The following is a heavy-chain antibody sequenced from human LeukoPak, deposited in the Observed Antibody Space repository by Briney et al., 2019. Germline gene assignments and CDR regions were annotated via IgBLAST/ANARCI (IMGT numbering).Heavy chain of an antibody. J-gene: IGHJ5*02. CDR2: IYTSGST. Sequence: SETLSLTCTVSGGSISTYYWTWIRQPAGKGLEWIGRIYTSGSTNYNPSLKSRVTMSVDTSKNQFSLKLSSVTAADTAVYYCARVQGGVRGVDYWFDPWGQGTLVTVSS. D-gene: IGHD3-10*01. V-gene: IGHV4-4*07. CDR3: ARVQGGVRGVDYWFDP. CDR1: GGSISTYY.